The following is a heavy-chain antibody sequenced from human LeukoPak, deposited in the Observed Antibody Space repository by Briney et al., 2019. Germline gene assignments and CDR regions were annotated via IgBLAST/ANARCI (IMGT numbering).Heavy chain of an antibody. J-gene: IGHJ6*03. D-gene: IGHD2-2*01. CDR3: ARDNIVVVPAAMHSYYYYYMDV. Sequence: VASVKVSCKASGGTFSSYAISWVRQAPGQGLEWMGGIIPIFGTANYAQKFQGRVTITADKSTSTAYMELSSLRSEDTAVYYCARDNIVVVPAAMHSYYYYYMDVWGKGTTVTVSS. CDR2: IIPIFGTA. V-gene: IGHV1-69*06. CDR1: GGTFSSYA.